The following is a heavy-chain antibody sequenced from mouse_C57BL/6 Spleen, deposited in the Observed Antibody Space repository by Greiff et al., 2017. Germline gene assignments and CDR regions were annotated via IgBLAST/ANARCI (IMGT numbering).Heavy chain of an antibody. CDR3: ARSGDSNWDAMDY. CDR2: IHPNSGST. D-gene: IGHD2-5*01. V-gene: IGHV1-64*01. J-gene: IGHJ4*01. CDR1: GYTFTSYW. Sequence: QVQLKQPGAELVKPGASVKLSCKASGYTFTSYWMHWVKQRPGQGLEWIGMIHPNSGSTNYNEKFKSKATLTVDKSSSTAYMQLSSLTSEDSAVYYCARSGDSNWDAMDYWGPGTSVTVSS.